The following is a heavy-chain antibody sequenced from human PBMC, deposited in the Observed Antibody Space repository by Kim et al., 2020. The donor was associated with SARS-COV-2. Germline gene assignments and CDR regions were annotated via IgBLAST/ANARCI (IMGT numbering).Heavy chain of an antibody. CDR1: GGSISSGGYY. V-gene: IGHV4-31*03. CDR2: IYYSGST. J-gene: IGHJ4*02. CDR3: SRDVGATGGLDY. D-gene: IGHD1-26*01. Sequence: SETLSLTCTVSGGSISSGGYYWSWIRQHPGKGLEWIGYIYYSGSTYYNPSLKSRVTISVDTSKNQFSLKLSSVTAADTAVYYCSRDVGATGGLDYWGQGTLVTVSS.